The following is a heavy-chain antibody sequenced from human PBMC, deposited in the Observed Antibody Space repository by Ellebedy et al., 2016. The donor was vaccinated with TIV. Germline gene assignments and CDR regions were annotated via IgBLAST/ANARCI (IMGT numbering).Heavy chain of an antibody. Sequence: AASVKVSCKASGGTFSKYAISWVRQAPGQGLEWMGGIIPMFGTANYAQKFQGRVTITADEYTSTANMELSSLRSEDTAVYYCARPFRYSSSWYGVWFDPWGQGTLVTVSS. CDR2: IIPMFGTA. CDR1: GGTFSKYA. V-gene: IGHV1-69*13. J-gene: IGHJ5*02. CDR3: ARPFRYSSSWYGVWFDP. D-gene: IGHD6-13*01.